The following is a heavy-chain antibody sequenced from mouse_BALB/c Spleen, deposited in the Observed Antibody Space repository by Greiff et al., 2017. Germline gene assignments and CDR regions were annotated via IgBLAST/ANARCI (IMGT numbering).Heavy chain of an antibody. Sequence: EVQLQQSGTVLARPGASVKMSCKASGYTFTSYWMHWVKQRPGQGLEWIGAIYPGNSDTSYNQKFKGKANLTAVTSTSTAYMELSSLTNEDSAVFYCTRRIFHYDYDGDYDAMDYWGQGTSVTVSS. D-gene: IGHD2-4*01. CDR3: TRRIFHYDYDGDYDAMDY. CDR2: IYPGNSDT. CDR1: GYTFTSYW. J-gene: IGHJ4*01. V-gene: IGHV1-5*01.